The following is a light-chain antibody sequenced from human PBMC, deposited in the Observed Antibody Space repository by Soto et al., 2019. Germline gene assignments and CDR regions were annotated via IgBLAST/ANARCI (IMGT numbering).Light chain of an antibody. J-gene: IGKJ1*01. V-gene: IGKV2-24*01. Sequence: DIVMTQTPLSSPVTLGQPASISCRSSHSLVHSDGNTYLSWLHQRPGQPPRLLIYQISKRCSGVPDRFSGSGAGTDFTLKISRVEAEDVGIYYCMQATQLRTFGQGTKVEIK. CDR2: QIS. CDR3: MQATQLRT. CDR1: HSLVHSDGNTY.